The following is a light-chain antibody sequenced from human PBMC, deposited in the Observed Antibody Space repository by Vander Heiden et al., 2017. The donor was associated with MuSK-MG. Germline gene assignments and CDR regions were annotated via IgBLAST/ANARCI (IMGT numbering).Light chain of an antibody. CDR2: KAS. V-gene: IGKV1-5*03. Sequence: DIQMPQSPSTLSASVGDRVTITGRASQSISSWLAWYQQKPGKAPKLLIYKASSLESGVPSRFSGSGSGTEFTLTISSLQPDDFATYYCQQYNREWTFGQGTKVEIK. CDR3: QQYNREWT. CDR1: QSISSW. J-gene: IGKJ1*01.